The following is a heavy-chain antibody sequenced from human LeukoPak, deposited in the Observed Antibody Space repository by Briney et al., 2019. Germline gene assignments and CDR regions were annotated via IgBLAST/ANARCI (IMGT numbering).Heavy chain of an antibody. V-gene: IGHV1-2*02. J-gene: IGHJ4*02. CDR1: GYTFTGYY. D-gene: IGHD1-26*01. CDR2: INPNSGGT. Sequence: ASVKVSCKASGYTFTGYYMHWVRQAPGQGLEWMGWINPNSGGTNYAQKFQGRVTMTRDTSISTAYMELSRLRSDDTAVYYCARDTRVGATFSSGVLWGQGTLVTVSS. CDR3: ARDTRVGATFSSGVL.